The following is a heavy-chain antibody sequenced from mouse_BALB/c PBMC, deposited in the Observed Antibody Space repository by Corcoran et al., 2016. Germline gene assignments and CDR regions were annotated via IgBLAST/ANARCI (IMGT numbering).Heavy chain of an antibody. CDR1: GYTFTSYV. CDR3: ARGAMITTRYFDV. J-gene: IGHJ1*01. Sequence: EVQLQQSGPELVKPGASVKMSCKASGYTFTSYVMHWVKQKPGQDLEWIGYISCYNGATSYNQKFKGKATFTVDTSSSTAYMQFNSLTSEDSAVYYCARGAMITTRYFDVWGAGTTVTVSS. D-gene: IGHD2-4*01. CDR2: ISCYNGAT. V-gene: IGHV1S45*01.